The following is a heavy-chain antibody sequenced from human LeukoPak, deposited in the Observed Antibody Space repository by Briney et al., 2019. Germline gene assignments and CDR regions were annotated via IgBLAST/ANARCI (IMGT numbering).Heavy chain of an antibody. D-gene: IGHD1-1*01. CDR3: ARHSTPGTNFNWFDP. V-gene: IGHV4-34*01. J-gene: IGHJ5*02. CDR1: GGSFSGYY. Sequence: QPSETLSLTCAVYGGSFSGYYWSWIRQPPGKGLEWIGEINHSGSTNYNPSLKSRVTISVDTSKNQFSLKLSSVTAADTAVYYCARHSTPGTNFNWFDPWGQGTLVTVSS. CDR2: INHSGST.